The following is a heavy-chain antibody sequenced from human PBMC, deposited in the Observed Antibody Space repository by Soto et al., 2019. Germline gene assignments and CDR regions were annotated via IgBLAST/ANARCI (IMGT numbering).Heavy chain of an antibody. J-gene: IGHJ5*02. CDR3: ARGYTGYCSGGTCYWFDP. V-gene: IGHV3-21*01. Sequence: EVQLVESGGGLVTPGGSLRLSCAASGFSFSSYSMNWVRQAPGKGLEWVSSISSSASHINYADSVKGRFTISRDNAKKALYLQMNSLRAEDTAVYYCARGYTGYCSGGTCYWFDPWGQGTLVTVSS. CDR1: GFSFSSYS. CDR2: ISSSASHI. D-gene: IGHD2-15*01.